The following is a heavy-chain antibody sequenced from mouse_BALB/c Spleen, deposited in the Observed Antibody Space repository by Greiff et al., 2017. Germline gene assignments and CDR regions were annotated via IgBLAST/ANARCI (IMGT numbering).Heavy chain of an antibody. CDR1: GFTFSSYT. J-gene: IGHJ2*01. CDR2: ISSGGSYT. D-gene: IGHD1-1*01. CDR3: TRDLYGSGYFDY. Sequence: VQLVESGGGLVKPGGSLKLSCAASGFTFSSYTMSWVRQTPEKRLEWVATISSGGSYTYYPDSVKGRFTISRDNAKNTLYLQMSSLKSEDTAMYYCTRDLYGSGYFDYWGQGTTLTVSS. V-gene: IGHV5-6-4*01.